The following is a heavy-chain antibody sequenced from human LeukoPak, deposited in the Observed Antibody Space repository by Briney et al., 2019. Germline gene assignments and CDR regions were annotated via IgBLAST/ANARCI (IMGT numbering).Heavy chain of an antibody. CDR1: GFTFSSYA. Sequence: GGSLRLSCAASGFTFSSYAMSRVRQAPGKGLEWVSSISYSGGNTYYADSVKGRFTISRDNSKNTLYLQMNSLRAEDTALYYCAKVGTTVTTYYYYYMDVWGKGTTVTVSS. V-gene: IGHV3-23*01. CDR3: AKVGTTVTTYYYYYMDV. CDR2: ISYSGGNT. D-gene: IGHD4-17*01. J-gene: IGHJ6*03.